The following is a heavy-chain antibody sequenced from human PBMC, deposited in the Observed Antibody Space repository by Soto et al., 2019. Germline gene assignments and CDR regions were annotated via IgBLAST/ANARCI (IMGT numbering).Heavy chain of an antibody. D-gene: IGHD2-15*01. V-gene: IGHV3-23*01. CDR2: ISGSGGST. CDR1: GFIFSNYD. Sequence: GGSLRLSCAASGFIFSNYDMSWVRQAPGKGLEWVSGISGSGGSTNYADSVKGRFTISRDNSRNTLYLQMNSLRGEDTAVYYCASRVVAARGFDHWGRGTLVTVSS. CDR3: ASRVVAARGFDH. J-gene: IGHJ4*02.